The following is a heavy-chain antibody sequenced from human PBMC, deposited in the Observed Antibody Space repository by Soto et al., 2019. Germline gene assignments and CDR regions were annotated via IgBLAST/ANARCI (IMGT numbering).Heavy chain of an antibody. CDR3: ARESEDLTSNFDY. J-gene: IGHJ4*02. Sequence: EVQLLESGGGLVQPGGSLRLSCAASGFTYESYAMSWVRQAPGKGLEWVSGINSGGTVAHYADSVKGRFAISRDNSKNSVYLDMNSLSAEDTAVYYCARESEDLTSNFDYWGQGTLVTVSS. CDR1: GFTYESYA. V-gene: IGHV3-23*01. CDR2: INSGGTVA.